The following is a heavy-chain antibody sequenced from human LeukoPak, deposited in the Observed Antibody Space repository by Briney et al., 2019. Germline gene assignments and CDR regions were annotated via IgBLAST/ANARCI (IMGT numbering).Heavy chain of an antibody. CDR2: IYHSGST. J-gene: IGHJ3*02. Sequence: PSGTLSLTCAVSGGSISSSNWWSWVRQPPGKGLEWIGEIYHSGSTNYNPSLKSRVTISVDKSKNQFSLKLSSVTAADTAVYYCARDRAVAGTSDAFDIWGQGTMVTVSS. D-gene: IGHD6-19*01. CDR1: GGSISSSNW. V-gene: IGHV4-4*02. CDR3: ARDRAVAGTSDAFDI.